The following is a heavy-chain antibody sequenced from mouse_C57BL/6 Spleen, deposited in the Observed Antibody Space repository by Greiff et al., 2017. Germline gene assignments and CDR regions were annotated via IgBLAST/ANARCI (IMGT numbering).Heavy chain of an antibody. CDR2: IDPSDSYT. Sequence: QVQLKQPGAELVMPGASVKLSCKASGYTFTSYWMHWVKQRPGQGLEWIGEIDPSDSYTNYNQKFKGKSTLTVDKSSSTAYMQLSSLTSEDSAVYYCALITTVVAPYDYWGQGTTLTVSS. V-gene: IGHV1-69*01. CDR1: GYTFTSYW. J-gene: IGHJ2*01. CDR3: ALITTVVAPYDY. D-gene: IGHD1-1*01.